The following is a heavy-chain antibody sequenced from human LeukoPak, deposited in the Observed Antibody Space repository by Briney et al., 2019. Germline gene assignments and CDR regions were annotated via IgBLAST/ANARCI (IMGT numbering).Heavy chain of an antibody. CDR1: GYTFTSYY. V-gene: IGHV1-46*01. D-gene: IGHD3-22*01. J-gene: IGHJ3*02. CDR3: ARAGYYDSSGYPDAFDI. Sequence: ASVKVSCKASGYTFTSYYMHWVRQAPGQGLEWMGIINPSGGSTSYAQKFQGRVTMTRDTSTSTVYMELSSLRSEDTAVYYCARAGYYDSSGYPDAFDIWGQGTMVTVSS. CDR2: INPSGGST.